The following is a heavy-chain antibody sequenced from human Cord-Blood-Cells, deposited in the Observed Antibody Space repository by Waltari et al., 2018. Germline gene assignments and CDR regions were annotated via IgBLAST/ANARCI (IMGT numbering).Heavy chain of an antibody. Sequence: AASGFTVSSNYMSWVRQAPGKGLEWVSVIYSGGSTYYADSVKGRFTISRDNSKNTLYLQMNSLRAEDTAVYYCARLDSSSWSHFDYWGQGTLVTVSS. V-gene: IGHV3-53*01. CDR2: IYSGGST. D-gene: IGHD6-13*01. J-gene: IGHJ4*02. CDR3: ARLDSSSWSHFDY. CDR1: GFTVSSNY.